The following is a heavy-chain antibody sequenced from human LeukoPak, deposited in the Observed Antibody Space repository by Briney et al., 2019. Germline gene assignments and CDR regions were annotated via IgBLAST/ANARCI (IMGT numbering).Heavy chain of an antibody. D-gene: IGHD3-10*01. CDR1: GYTFTSYD. CDR2: MYPNSGNT. Sequence: ASVKVSCKASGYTFTSYDINWVRQPTGKGLEWMGRMYPNSGNTGYAQKFQGRVSMTRNTYISTAYMELSSLRSEDTAVYYCAIRYGSGEKYYYYYYMEVWGKGTTVTVSS. V-gene: IGHV1-8*01. CDR3: AIRYGSGEKYYYYYYMEV. J-gene: IGHJ6*03.